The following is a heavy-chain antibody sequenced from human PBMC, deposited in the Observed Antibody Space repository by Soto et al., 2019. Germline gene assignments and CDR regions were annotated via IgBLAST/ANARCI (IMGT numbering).Heavy chain of an antibody. D-gene: IGHD2-2*01. CDR1: GFTFSSYD. Sequence: GGSLRLSCAASGFTFSSYDIHWVRQAPGKGLEWVAVIWYDGSNKYYVDSVKGRFTISRDNSKNTLYLQMSSLRAEDTAVYYCARRYCSSTSCYSAMDVWGQGTTVTVSS. J-gene: IGHJ6*02. V-gene: IGHV3-33*01. CDR3: ARRYCSSTSCYSAMDV. CDR2: IWYDGSNK.